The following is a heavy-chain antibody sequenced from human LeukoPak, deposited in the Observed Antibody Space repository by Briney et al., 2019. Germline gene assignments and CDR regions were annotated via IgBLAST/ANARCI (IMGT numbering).Heavy chain of an antibody. D-gene: IGHD3-22*01. CDR1: GYTFTGYY. CDR3: ARDLFSSGYYPYYFDY. Sequence: ASVKVSCKASGYTFTGYYMHWVRQAPGQGLEWMGWINPNSGGTNYAQKFQGWVTMTRDTSISTAYMELSRLRSDDTAVYYCARDLFSSGYYPYYFDYWGQGTLVTVSS. J-gene: IGHJ4*02. V-gene: IGHV1-2*04. CDR2: INPNSGGT.